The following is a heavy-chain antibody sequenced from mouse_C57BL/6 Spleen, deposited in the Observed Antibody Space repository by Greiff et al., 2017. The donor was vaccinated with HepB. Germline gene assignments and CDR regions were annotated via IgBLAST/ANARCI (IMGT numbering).Heavy chain of an antibody. CDR2: ISDGGSYT. V-gene: IGHV5-4*01. D-gene: IGHD2-4*01. CDR3: ARDYYDYDEDAMDY. CDR1: GFTFSSYA. J-gene: IGHJ4*01. Sequence: EVQLVESGGGLVKPGGSLKLSCAASGFTFSSYAMSWVRQTPEKRLEWVATISDGGSYTYYPDNVKGRFTISRDNAKNNLYLQMRHLKSEDTAMYYCARDYYDYDEDAMDYWGQGTSVTVSS.